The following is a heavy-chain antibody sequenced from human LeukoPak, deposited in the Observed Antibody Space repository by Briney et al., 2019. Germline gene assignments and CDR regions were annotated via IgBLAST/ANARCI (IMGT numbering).Heavy chain of an antibody. D-gene: IGHD6-19*01. Sequence: ASVKVSCKASGGTFSSYAISWVRQAPGQGLEWMGRIIPILGIANYARKFQGRVTITADKSTSTAYMELSSLRSEDTAVYYCASEGIAVAGTLGWFDPWGQGTLVTVSS. J-gene: IGHJ5*02. CDR1: GGTFSSYA. CDR2: IIPILGIA. CDR3: ASEGIAVAGTLGWFDP. V-gene: IGHV1-69*04.